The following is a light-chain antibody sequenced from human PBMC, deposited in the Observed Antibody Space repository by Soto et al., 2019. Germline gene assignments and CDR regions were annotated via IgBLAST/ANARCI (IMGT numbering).Light chain of an antibody. CDR3: QHYNEFPLT. CDR1: QSVSTN. V-gene: IGKV3-15*01. Sequence: EIVLTQSPATLSVSPWERATLSCRASQSVSTNLAWYQQKPGQGPRLLIFGASTRAIGIPARFSGSGSGTDFTLTISSLQSEDFAVYYCQHYNEFPLTVGGGTKVDIK. J-gene: IGKJ4*01. CDR2: GAS.